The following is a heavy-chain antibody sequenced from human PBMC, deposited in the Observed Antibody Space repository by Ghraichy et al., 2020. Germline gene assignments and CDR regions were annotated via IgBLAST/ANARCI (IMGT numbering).Heavy chain of an antibody. D-gene: IGHD1-20*01. Sequence: SETLSLTCTVSGGSISRSSNYWGWIRQPPGKGLEWIGSMYYSGSTYYNPSLKSRVTISVDTSKNQFSLKLSSLTAADTAVYYCASVGYDWTDGGWFDPWGQGTLVTVSS. CDR1: GGSISRSSNY. CDR2: MYYSGST. V-gene: IGHV4-39*01. J-gene: IGHJ5*02. CDR3: ASVGYDWTDGGWFDP.